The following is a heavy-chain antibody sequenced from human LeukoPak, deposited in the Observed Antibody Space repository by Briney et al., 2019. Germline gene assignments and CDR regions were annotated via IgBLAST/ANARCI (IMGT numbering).Heavy chain of an antibody. CDR3: ARGGNRWEQMGS. J-gene: IGHJ5*02. D-gene: IGHD1-26*01. V-gene: IGHV1-18*01. Sequence: ASVKVSCKAPGYTFTSYGISWVRQAPGQGLEWMGWISAYNGSTNYAQKLQGRVTMTTDTSTSTAYMGLRSLRSDDTAVYYCARGGNRWEQMGSWGQGTLVTVSS. CDR2: ISAYNGST. CDR1: GYTFTSYG.